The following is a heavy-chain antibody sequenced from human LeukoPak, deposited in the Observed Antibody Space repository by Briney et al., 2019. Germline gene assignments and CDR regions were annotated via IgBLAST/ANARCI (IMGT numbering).Heavy chain of an antibody. CDR1: GFTFSSYW. D-gene: IGHD4-17*01. Sequence: GGSLRLSCAASGFTFSSYWMHWVRQAPGKGLVWVSRINSDGSSTSYADSVKGRFTISRDNAKNTLYLQMNSLRAEDTAVYYCARDHSDYGDYWVEVGSFDYWGQGTLVTVSS. J-gene: IGHJ4*02. CDR2: INSDGSST. CDR3: ARDHSDYGDYWVEVGSFDY. V-gene: IGHV3-74*01.